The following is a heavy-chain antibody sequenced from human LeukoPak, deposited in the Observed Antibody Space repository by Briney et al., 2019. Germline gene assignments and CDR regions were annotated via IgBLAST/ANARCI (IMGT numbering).Heavy chain of an antibody. J-gene: IGHJ6*03. CDR3: ARTNYVSVAYYMDV. D-gene: IGHD1-7*01. Sequence: ASVNVSCKASGYTFTSYGISWVRQAPGQGLEWMGWISAYNGNTNYAQKLQGRVTMTTDTSTSTAYMELRSLRSDDTAVYYCARTNYVSVAYYMDVWGKGTTVTVSS. CDR2: ISAYNGNT. V-gene: IGHV1-18*01. CDR1: GYTFTSYG.